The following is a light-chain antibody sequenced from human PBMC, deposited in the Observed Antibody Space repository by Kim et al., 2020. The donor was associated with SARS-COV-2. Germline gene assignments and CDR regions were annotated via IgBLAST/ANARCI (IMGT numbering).Light chain of an antibody. J-gene: IGLJ3*02. Sequence: SELTQDPAVSVALGQTVRITCQGDSLRSYYASWYQQKPGQAPVLVIYGKNNRPSGIPDRFSGSSSGNTASLTITGAQAEDEADYYCNSRDSSGNLFGGGTQLTVL. CDR1: SLRSYY. V-gene: IGLV3-19*01. CDR2: GKN. CDR3: NSRDSSGNL.